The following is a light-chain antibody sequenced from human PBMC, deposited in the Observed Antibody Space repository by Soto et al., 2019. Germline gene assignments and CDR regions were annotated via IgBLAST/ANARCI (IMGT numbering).Light chain of an antibody. CDR1: QTISSW. CDR3: QHYNRYPEA. Sequence: DIQLTQSHSTLSGSVGGRVTITCRASQTISSWFAWYQQKPGKAPKLLIYEASTLKSGVPSRFSGSGSGTEFTLTISSLQPDDFATYYCQHYNRYPEAFGQGTKVDIK. J-gene: IGKJ1*01. V-gene: IGKV1-5*03. CDR2: EAS.